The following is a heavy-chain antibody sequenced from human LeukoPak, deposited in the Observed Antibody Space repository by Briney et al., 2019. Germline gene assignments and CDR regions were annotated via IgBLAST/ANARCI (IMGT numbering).Heavy chain of an antibody. CDR1: GYTFTSYG. V-gene: IGHV1-18*01. J-gene: IGHJ6*03. CDR3: ASSDSSSWGYYYYMDV. D-gene: IGHD6-13*01. CDR2: ISAYNGNT. Sequence: ASAKVSCKASGYTFTSYGISWVRQAPGQGLEWMGWISAYNGNTNYAQKLQGRVTMTTDTSTSTAYMELRSLRSDDTAVYYCASSDSSSWGYYYYMDVWGKGTTVTVSS.